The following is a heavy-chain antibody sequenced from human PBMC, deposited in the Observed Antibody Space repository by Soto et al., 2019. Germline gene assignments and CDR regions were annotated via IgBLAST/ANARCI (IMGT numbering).Heavy chain of an antibody. D-gene: IGHD6-13*01. Sequence: PSETLSHTCTLSAASIISSSYYLGWIRHHPVKGFELIGSIYYSGSTYYNPSLKSRVTISVDTFKNQFSLKLSSVTAADTAVYYCARPYSNSWSTYFDYWGQGTLVTVSS. CDR1: AASIISSSYY. CDR3: ARPYSNSWSTYFDY. V-gene: IGHV4-39*01. CDR2: IYYSGST. J-gene: IGHJ4*02.